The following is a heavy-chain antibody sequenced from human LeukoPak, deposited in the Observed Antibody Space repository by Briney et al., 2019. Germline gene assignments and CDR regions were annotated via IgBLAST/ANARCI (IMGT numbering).Heavy chain of an antibody. CDR3: AHRRITMVRGVIGFDY. V-gene: IGHV2-5*02. Sequence: SGPTLVKPPQTLTLTCTFSGFSLRTSGVGVGWIRQPPGKALEWLALIYWDDDKRYSPSLKSRLTITKDTSKNQVVLTMTNMDPVDTATYYCAHRRITMVRGVIGFDYWGQGTLVTVSS. CDR2: IYWDDDK. CDR1: GFSLRTSGVG. D-gene: IGHD3-10*01. J-gene: IGHJ4*02.